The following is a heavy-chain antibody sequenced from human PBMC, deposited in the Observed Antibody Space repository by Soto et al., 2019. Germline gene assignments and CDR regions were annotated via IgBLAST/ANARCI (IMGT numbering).Heavy chain of an antibody. CDR2: ISGTGVPT. CDR1: GFTFSSYA. CDR3: AKSFCSSSSCSFVWVDP. Sequence: GGSLRLSCAASGFTFSSYAMSWVRQAPGKGLECISLISGTGVPTLYAESVKGRFSVSRDNSKNTLFLEMNNLRVDDTAIYYCAKSFCSSSSCSFVWVDPWGPGTMVTLFS. V-gene: IGHV3-23*01. D-gene: IGHD2-2*01. J-gene: IGHJ5*02.